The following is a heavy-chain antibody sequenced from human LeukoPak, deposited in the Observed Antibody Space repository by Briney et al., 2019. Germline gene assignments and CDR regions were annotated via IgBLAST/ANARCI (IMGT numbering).Heavy chain of an antibody. CDR1: GFTFSSYG. CDR3: AKDSDRGSSWSNFDY. D-gene: IGHD6-13*01. J-gene: IGHJ4*02. Sequence: GGSLRLSCAASGFTFSSYGMHWVRQAPGKGLEWVAVVSYDGSNKYYADSVKGRFTISRDNSKNTLYLQMNSLRAEDTAVYYCAKDSDRGSSWSNFDYWGQGTLVTVSS. CDR2: VSYDGSNK. V-gene: IGHV3-30*18.